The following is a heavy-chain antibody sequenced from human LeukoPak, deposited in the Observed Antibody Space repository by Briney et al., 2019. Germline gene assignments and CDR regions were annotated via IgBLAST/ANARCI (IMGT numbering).Heavy chain of an antibody. D-gene: IGHD6-19*01. CDR1: GFTFSSYS. Sequence: LRLSCAASGFTFSSYSMNWVRQPPGKGLEWIGYIYYSGSTYYNPSLKSRVTISVDTSKNQFSLKLSSVTAADTAVYYCARAGTGGRYYYFDYWGQGTLVTVSS. V-gene: IGHV4-30-4*08. CDR2: IYYSGST. J-gene: IGHJ4*02. CDR3: ARAGTGGRYYYFDY.